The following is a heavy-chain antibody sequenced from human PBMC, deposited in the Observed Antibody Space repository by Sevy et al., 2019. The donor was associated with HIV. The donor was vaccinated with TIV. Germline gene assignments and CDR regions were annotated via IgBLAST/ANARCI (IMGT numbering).Heavy chain of an antibody. D-gene: IGHD3-22*01. CDR1: GYSFTSYW. CDR2: IYPGDSDA. Sequence: GGSLRLSCTGSGYSFTSYWIGWVRQMPGKGLEWMGIIYPGDSDARYSPSFQGQVTISADKSISTAYLQWSSLKASDTAMYDCASGQTHYDSSGSPIDYWGQGTLVTVSS. CDR3: ASGQTHYDSSGSPIDY. V-gene: IGHV5-51*01. J-gene: IGHJ4*02.